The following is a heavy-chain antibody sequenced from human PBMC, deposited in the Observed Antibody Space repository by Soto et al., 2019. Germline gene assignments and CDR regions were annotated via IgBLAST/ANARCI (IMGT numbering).Heavy chain of an antibody. V-gene: IGHV3-30-3*01. CDR2: ISYDGSNK. Sequence: QVHLVESGGGVVQPGRSLRLSCAASGFTFSSYAMHWVRQAPGKGLEWVAVISYDGSNKYYADSVKGRFTISRDNSKNTLYLQMNSLRAEDTAVYYCARDKRWVRWHYFDYWGQGTLVTVSS. CDR3: ARDKRWVRWHYFDY. D-gene: IGHD1-26*01. CDR1: GFTFSSYA. J-gene: IGHJ4*02.